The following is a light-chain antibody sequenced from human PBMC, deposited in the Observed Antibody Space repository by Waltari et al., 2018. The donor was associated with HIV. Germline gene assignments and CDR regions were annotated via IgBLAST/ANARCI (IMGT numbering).Light chain of an antibody. CDR3: CSYAGSSTYV. V-gene: IGLV2-23*02. Sequence: QSALTQPASVSGSPGQSLTISCTGTSSDVGGYPYVSWYQQHPGKAPKLMVYDVSKRPSGVSNRVSGSKSGNTASLTSSGRQAEDEADYYCCSYAGSSTYVFGTGTKVTVL. J-gene: IGLJ1*01. CDR2: DVS. CDR1: SSDVGGYPY.